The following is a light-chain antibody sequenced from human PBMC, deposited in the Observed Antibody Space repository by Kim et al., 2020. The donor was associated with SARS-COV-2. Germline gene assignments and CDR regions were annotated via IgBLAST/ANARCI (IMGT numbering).Light chain of an antibody. CDR2: AAS. CDR3: RQYNDFPWT. Sequence: DIQMTQSPSSLPASVGDRVTITCRASQDIRNDLGWYQHKPGKAHKRLIYAASNLQSGVPSRFSGSGSGTEFTLTISSLQPEDFATYYCRQYNDFPWTFGQGTKVDIK. CDR1: QDIRND. J-gene: IGKJ1*01. V-gene: IGKV1-17*01.